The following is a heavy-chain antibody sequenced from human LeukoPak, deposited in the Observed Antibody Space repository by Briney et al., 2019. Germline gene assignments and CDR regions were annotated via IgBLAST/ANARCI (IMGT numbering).Heavy chain of an antibody. CDR1: GFTFDDYA. D-gene: IGHD5-12*01. CDR3: AKLVGRGSGYFSFVDY. J-gene: IGHJ4*02. CDR2: ISWNSGSI. V-gene: IGHV3-9*01. Sequence: GGSLRLSCAASGFTFDDYAMHWVRQAPGKGLEWVSGISWNSGSIGYADSVKGRFTISRDNAKNSLYPQTNSLRAEDTALYYCAKLVGRGSGYFSFVDYWGQGTLVTVSS.